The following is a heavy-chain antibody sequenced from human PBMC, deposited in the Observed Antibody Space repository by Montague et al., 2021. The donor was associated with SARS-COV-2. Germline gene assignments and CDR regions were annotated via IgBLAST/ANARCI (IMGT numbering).Heavy chain of an antibody. J-gene: IGHJ4*02. CDR2: KYYSGST. Sequence: SETLSLTCTVSSASISSRSYYWGWIRQPPGKGLEWIGFKYYSGSTYYNPTLKSRVTISVDTSKNQFSLKLSSVTAADTAVYYCATLTSSITIFGVVQGYYFDDWGQGTLVTVSS. CDR3: ATLTSSITIFGVVQGYYFDD. V-gene: IGHV4-39*01. D-gene: IGHD3-3*01. CDR1: SASISSRSYY.